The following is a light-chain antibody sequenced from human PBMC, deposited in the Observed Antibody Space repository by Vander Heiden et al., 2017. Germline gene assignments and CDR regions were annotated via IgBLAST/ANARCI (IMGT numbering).Light chain of an antibody. J-gene: IGKJ1*01. CDR2: EAS. V-gene: IGKV1-5*03. Sequence: DIQMTQSPSILSASVGDRGTITCRASQSISSSLAWYQQKPGNAPKLLIYEASTLQSGVPSRFSGRASGTEFTLTISSLQPDDFATCYCQQYNPYATFGQGTKVEIK. CDR1: QSISSS. CDR3: QQYNPYAT.